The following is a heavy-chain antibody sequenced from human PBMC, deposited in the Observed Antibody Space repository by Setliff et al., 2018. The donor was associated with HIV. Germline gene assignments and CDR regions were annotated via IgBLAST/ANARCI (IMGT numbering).Heavy chain of an antibody. CDR3: AKEGGSERMPFFYYYMDV. V-gene: IGHV3-43*01. CDR1: GFIFDDYA. Sequence: GGSLRLSCAASGFIFDDYAMHWVRQVPGKGLEWVALISWNGGTTNYADSVKGRFTISRDSSKNSLYLQMNSLRTEDTALYYCAKEGGSERMPFFYYYMDVWGKGTTGTVS. J-gene: IGHJ6*03. CDR2: ISWNGGTT. D-gene: IGHD3-10*01.